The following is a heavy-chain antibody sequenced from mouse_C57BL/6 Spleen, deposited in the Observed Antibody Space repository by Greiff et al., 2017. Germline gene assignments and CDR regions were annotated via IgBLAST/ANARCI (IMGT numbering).Heavy chain of an antibody. CDR1: GFTFSSYG. CDR3: ARLDDYVPWFVY. Sequence: EVKLMESGGDLVKPGGSLKLSCAASGFTFSSYGMSWVRQTPDKRLEWVATISSGGSYTYYPDSVKGRFTISRDNAKNTLYRQMSSLKSEDTAMYYFARLDDYVPWFVYWGQGTLVTVSA. D-gene: IGHD2-4*01. J-gene: IGHJ3*01. CDR2: ISSGGSYT. V-gene: IGHV5-6*01.